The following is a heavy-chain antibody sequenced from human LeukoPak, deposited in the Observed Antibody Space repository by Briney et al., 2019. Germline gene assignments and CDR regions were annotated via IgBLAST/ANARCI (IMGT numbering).Heavy chain of an antibody. D-gene: IGHD3-22*01. V-gene: IGHV3-48*02. J-gene: IGHJ4*01. CDR1: GFTFSNYN. CDR2: ISSSASTT. Sequence: PEGSLRLSCAASGFTFSNYNMNWVRQAPGKGLEWVSYISSSASTTYYADSVKGRFTISRDNAKNSLYLQMSSLRDEDTAVYYCAKSVSGYYYVFDYWGQGTLVSVSS. CDR3: AKSVSGYYYVFDY.